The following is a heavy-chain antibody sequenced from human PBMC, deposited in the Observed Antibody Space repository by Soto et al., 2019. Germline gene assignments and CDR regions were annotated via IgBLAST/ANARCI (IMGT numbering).Heavy chain of an antibody. CDR2: IYYSGST. V-gene: IGHV4-31*03. CDR3: ARDSRLRSALDY. J-gene: IGHJ4*02. Sequence: TLSLTCTVSGGSISSGGYCWSWIRQHPGKGLEWIGYIYYSGSTYYNPSLKSRVTISVDTSKNQFSLKLSSVTAADTAVYYCARDSRLRSALDYWGQGTLVTVSS. CDR1: GGSISSGGYC. D-gene: IGHD4-17*01.